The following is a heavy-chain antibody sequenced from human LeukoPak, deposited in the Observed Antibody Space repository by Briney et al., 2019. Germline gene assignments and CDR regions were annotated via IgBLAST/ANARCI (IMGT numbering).Heavy chain of an antibody. CDR1: GGSFSGYY. D-gene: IGHD2-8*01. CDR2: INHSGST. V-gene: IGHV4-34*01. Sequence: PSETLSLTCAVYGGSFSGYYWSWIRQPPGKGLEWIGEINHSGSTNYNPSLKSRVTISVDTSKNQFSLKLSSVTAADTAVYYCAGQMVYAFYNWFDPWGQGTLVTVSS. CDR3: AGQMVYAFYNWFDP. J-gene: IGHJ5*02.